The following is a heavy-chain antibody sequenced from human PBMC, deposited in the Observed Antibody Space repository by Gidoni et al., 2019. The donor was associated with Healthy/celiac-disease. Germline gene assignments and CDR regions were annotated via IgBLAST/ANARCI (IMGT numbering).Heavy chain of an antibody. CDR3: ARAKGYYDSSGYKYGMDV. Sequence: QVQLQASGPGLVKPSETQSLTCTVPGYSISSGYYWGWIRQPPGKGLEWIGSIYHSGSTYYNPSLKSRVTISVDTSKNQFSLKLSSVTAADTAVYYCARAKGYYDSSGYKYGMDVWGQGTTVTVSS. CDR2: IYHSGST. CDR1: GYSISSGYY. D-gene: IGHD3-22*01. J-gene: IGHJ6*02. V-gene: IGHV4-38-2*02.